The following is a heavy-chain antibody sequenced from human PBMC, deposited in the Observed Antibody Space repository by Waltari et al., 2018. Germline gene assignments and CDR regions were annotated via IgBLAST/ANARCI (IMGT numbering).Heavy chain of an antibody. Sequence: EVQLVESGGGLVQPGRSLRLSCAASGFTFDDYAMHWVRQAPGKGVEWVSGIRWNSGSIVNADCVKGRFTISRDNAKNSLYLQMNRLRAEDTALYYCAKDKTVATPYDAVDIWGQGTMVTVSS. CDR2: IRWNSGSI. D-gene: IGHD5-12*01. CDR1: GFTFDDYA. J-gene: IGHJ3*02. CDR3: AKDKTVATPYDAVDI. V-gene: IGHV3-9*01.